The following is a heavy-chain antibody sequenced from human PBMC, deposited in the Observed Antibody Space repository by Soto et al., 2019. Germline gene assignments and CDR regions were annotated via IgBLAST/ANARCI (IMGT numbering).Heavy chain of an antibody. D-gene: IGHD2-8*01. CDR2: IWYDGSDK. CDR1: GFTFSDFV. V-gene: IGHV3-33*01. J-gene: IGHJ5*02. Sequence: QVPLVESGGGVVHPGESLRLSCVTSGFTFSDFVMQWVRQAPGKGLEWVAVIWYDGSDKYYADSVKGRFTISRDNSKNTVYLQMNSLRAYDTAVYYCVRGAACTPNTCDNLAWFAPWGQGTMVTVSS. CDR3: VRGAACTPNTCDNLAWFAP.